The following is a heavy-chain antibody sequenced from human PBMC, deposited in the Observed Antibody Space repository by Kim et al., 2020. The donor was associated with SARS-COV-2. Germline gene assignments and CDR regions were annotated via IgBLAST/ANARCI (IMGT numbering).Heavy chain of an antibody. CDR2: T. Sequence: TNYNPSLKSRVTISVDTSKNQFSLKLSSVTAADTAVYYCARTRGQQTFDYWGQGTLVTVSS. D-gene: IGHD6-13*01. CDR3: ARTRGQQTFDY. V-gene: IGHV4-59*01. J-gene: IGHJ4*02.